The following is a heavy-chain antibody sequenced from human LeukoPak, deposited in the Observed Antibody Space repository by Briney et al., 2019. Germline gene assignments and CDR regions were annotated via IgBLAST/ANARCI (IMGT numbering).Heavy chain of an antibody. CDR1: GYTFTGYY. Sequence: ASVKVSCKASGYTFTGYYMHWVRQAPGQGLEWMGRINPNSGGTNYAQKFQGRVTMTRDTSISTAYMELSRLRSDDTAVYYCARDTSAYYYGMDVWGQGTTVTVSS. CDR2: INPNSGGT. CDR3: ARDTSAYYYGMDV. V-gene: IGHV1-2*06. J-gene: IGHJ6*02.